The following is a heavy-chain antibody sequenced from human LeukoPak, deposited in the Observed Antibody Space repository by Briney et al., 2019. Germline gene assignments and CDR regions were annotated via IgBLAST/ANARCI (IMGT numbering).Heavy chain of an antibody. CDR3: AKDLPLYCSITSCFDAFNI. D-gene: IGHD2-2*01. J-gene: IGHJ3*02. CDR2: ISYDGSNK. Sequence: PGGSLRLSCAASGFTFSSYAMHWVRQAPGKGLEWVAVISYDGSNKYYADSVKGRFTISRDNSKNTLYLQMNSLRAEDTAVYYCAKDLPLYCSITSCFDAFNIWGQGTMVTVSS. CDR1: GFTFSSYA. V-gene: IGHV3-30-3*01.